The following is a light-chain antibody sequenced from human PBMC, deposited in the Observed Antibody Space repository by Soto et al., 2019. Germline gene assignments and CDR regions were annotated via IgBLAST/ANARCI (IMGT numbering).Light chain of an antibody. J-gene: IGLJ3*02. V-gene: IGLV2-11*01. CDR2: DVS. CDR1: SRDVGGYNY. Sequence: QSALTQPRSVSGSPGQSVTISCTGTSRDVGGYNYVSWYQQHPGKAPTLMIHDVSKRPSGVPDRFSGSKSCNTASLTISGLQVEDEADYYCFSYVSSKTLVVVGGTKLTV. CDR3: FSYVSSKTLV.